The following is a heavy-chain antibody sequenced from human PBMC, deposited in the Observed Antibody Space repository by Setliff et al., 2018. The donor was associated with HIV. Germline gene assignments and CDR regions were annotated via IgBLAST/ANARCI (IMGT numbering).Heavy chain of an antibody. D-gene: IGHD3-22*01. CDR2: ISRSSTYI. V-gene: IGHV3-21*06. CDR3: ARAPSPSYYYDSSGYYYAYYFDY. Sequence: GGSLRLSCVASGFSFSSYSMNWVRQAPGKGLEWVSSISRSSTYIYYADSVKGRFAISRDNAKNSLYLQMNSLRAEDTAVYYCARAPSPSYYYDSSGYYYAYYFDYWGQGTLVTVSS. J-gene: IGHJ4*02. CDR1: GFSFSSYS.